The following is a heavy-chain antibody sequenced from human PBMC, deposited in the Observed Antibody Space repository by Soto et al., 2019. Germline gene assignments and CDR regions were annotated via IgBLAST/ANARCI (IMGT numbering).Heavy chain of an antibody. CDR1: GFTFSSYD. Sequence: EVQLVESGGGLVQPGGSLRLSCSASGFTFSSYDMHWVRQGTGKGLEWVSATGTTGDTYYAGSVKGRFTISRENAKNSLYLQMNSLSAGDTAIYFCARAIGPTLFDSWGQGTLVTVSS. CDR3: ARAIGPTLFDS. CDR2: TGTTGDT. D-gene: IGHD3-22*01. V-gene: IGHV3-13*04. J-gene: IGHJ4*02.